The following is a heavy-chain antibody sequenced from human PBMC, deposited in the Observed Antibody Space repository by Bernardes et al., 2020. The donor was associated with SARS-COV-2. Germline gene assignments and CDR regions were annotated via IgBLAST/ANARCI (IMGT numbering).Heavy chain of an antibody. J-gene: IGHJ4*02. CDR2: IHYSGST. D-gene: IGHD6-19*01. V-gene: IGHV4-61*01. CDR3: AREGQWTDFDC. CDR1: GGSVNSGSYY. Sequence: SETLSLTRTVSGGSVNSGSYYWSWIRQPPGKGLEWIGYIHYSGSTSHNPSLKSRVSISMDTSKKKISLKLKSVTAADTAVYYCAREGQWTDFDCWGQGTLVTVSS.